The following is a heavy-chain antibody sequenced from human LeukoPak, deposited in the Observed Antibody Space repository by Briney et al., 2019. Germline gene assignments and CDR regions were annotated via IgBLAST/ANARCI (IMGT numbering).Heavy chain of an antibody. CDR1: GFTFSNFG. J-gene: IGHJ4*02. D-gene: IGHD2-2*01. Sequence: GGSLRLSCAASGFTFSNFGMHWVRQAPGKGLEWVAFIRSDGGIKYYADSVKGRFTISRDNSKNTLYLQMNSLRAEDTAVHYCAKDLPAAYFDYWGQGTLVTVSS. CDR3: AKDLPAAYFDY. V-gene: IGHV3-30*02. CDR2: IRSDGGIK.